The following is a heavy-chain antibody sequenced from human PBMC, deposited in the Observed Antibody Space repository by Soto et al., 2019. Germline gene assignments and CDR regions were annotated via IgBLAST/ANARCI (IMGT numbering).Heavy chain of an antibody. Sequence: QVQLQESGPGLVKPSQNLSVTCTVSGGSISSGDYYWSWIRQPPGKGLEWIGYIYYSASTYYNPSLKSRVTRSVDTSKNQFSLKLSSVTAADTSVYYCARTPEYSSSSGACDIWGQGTMVTVSS. D-gene: IGHD6-6*01. J-gene: IGHJ3*02. CDR2: IYYSAST. V-gene: IGHV4-30-4*01. CDR1: GGSISSGDYY. CDR3: ARTPEYSSSSGACDI.